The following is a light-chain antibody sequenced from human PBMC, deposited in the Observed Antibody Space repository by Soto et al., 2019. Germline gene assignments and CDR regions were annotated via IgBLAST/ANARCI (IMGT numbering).Light chain of an antibody. CDR2: AAS. CDR3: QKYDWPPFT. CDR1: QGISNY. J-gene: IGKJ3*01. V-gene: IGKV1-27*01. Sequence: DIQMTQSPSSLAASVGDRVTISCRASQGISNYLAWYQQKPGKVPKLLIYAASTLQSGVSSRFTGGGSGTAFTLTISSLHPEDVATYYCQKYDWPPFTFGPGTKVDIK.